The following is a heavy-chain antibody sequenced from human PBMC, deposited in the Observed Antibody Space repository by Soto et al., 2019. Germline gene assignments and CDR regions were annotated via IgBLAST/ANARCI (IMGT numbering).Heavy chain of an antibody. Sequence: SETLSLTCAVYGGSFSGYYWSWIRQPPGKGLEWIGEINHSGSTNYNPSLKSRVTISVDTSKNQFSLKLSSVTAADTAVYYCASIAAREVFQPNYYYYMDVWGKGTTVTVSS. D-gene: IGHD6-6*01. J-gene: IGHJ6*03. CDR3: ASIAAREVFQPNYYYYMDV. V-gene: IGHV4-34*01. CDR2: INHSGST. CDR1: GGSFSGYY.